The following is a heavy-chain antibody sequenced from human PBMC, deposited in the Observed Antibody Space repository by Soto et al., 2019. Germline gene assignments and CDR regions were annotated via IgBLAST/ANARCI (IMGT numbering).Heavy chain of an antibody. CDR2: IYYTGAT. J-gene: IGHJ4*02. CDR3: ARVFSSGSGWMYYVDF. D-gene: IGHD6-25*01. Sequence: QVELQESGPRLVKSSGTLSLTCEVSSGSISTGNWWGWVRQPPGKGLEWIGEIYYTGATNYNTSLKSRVARTIDKSKDQFSLILTSATAADTAVYYCARVFSSGSGWMYYVDFWGQGILVSVSS. V-gene: IGHV4-4*02. CDR1: SGSISTGNW.